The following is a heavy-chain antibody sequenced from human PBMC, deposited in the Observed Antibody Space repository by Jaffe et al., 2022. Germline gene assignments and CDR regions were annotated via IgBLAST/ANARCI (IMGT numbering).Heavy chain of an antibody. D-gene: IGHD3-22*01. V-gene: IGHV4-59*01. CDR1: GGSISSYY. Sequence: QVQLQESGPGLVKPSETLSLTCTVSGGSISSYYWSWIRQPPGKGLEWIGYIYYSGSTNYNPSLKSRVTISVDTSKNQFSLKLSSVTAADTAVYYCAREKRWGYDSSGYWDYWGQGTLVTVSS. CDR3: AREKRWGYDSSGYWDY. J-gene: IGHJ4*02. CDR2: IYYSGST.